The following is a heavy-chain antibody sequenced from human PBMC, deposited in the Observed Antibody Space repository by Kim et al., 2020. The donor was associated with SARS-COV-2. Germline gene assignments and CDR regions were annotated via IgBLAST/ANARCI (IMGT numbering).Heavy chain of an antibody. CDR3: ARDLGYCRGGRCFPLDY. J-gene: IGHJ4*02. V-gene: IGHV3-48*02. CDR1: GFTFSTYS. CDR2: ISSSSSPI. D-gene: IGHD2-15*01. Sequence: GGSLRLSCAASGFTFSTYSMNWVRQAPGKGLEWVSYISSSSSPIHYEDSVKGRFTISRDNAKNSLYLQMNSLRDEDTAVYYCARDLGYCRGGRCFPLDYWGQGTLVTVSS.